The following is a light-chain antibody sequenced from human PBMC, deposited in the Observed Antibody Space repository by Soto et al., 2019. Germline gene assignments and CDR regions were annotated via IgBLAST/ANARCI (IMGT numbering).Light chain of an antibody. J-gene: IGKJ1*01. CDR2: DAS. CDR3: QQRSNWPRT. V-gene: IGKV3-11*01. Sequence: EIVMTQSTGTLSLSPGERATLSCSASLSVTSYLAWYQQKPGQAPRLLIYDASNRAPGVPPRFSGSGSGTDFTLTISSLEPEDFAVYYCQQRSNWPRTFGQGTKVDIK. CDR1: LSVTSY.